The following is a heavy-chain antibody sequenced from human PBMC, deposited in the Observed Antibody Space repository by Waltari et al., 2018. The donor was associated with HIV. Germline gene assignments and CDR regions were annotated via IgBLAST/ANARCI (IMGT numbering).Heavy chain of an antibody. CDR3: AGSQWRGPFDY. D-gene: IGHD6-19*01. CDR1: GGSLSSYY. V-gene: IGHV4-4*07. CDR2: IYTSGST. J-gene: IGHJ4*02. Sequence: QVQLQESGPGLVKPSETLSLTCTVSGGSLSSYYWSWIRQPAGKGLEWIGRIYTSGSTSYNPSLKSRVTMSVGTSKNQFSLKLSSVTAADTAGYYCAGSQWRGPFDYWGQGTLVTVSS.